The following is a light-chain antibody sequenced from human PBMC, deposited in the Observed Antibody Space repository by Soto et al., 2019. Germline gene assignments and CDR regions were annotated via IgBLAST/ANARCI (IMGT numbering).Light chain of an antibody. J-gene: IGLJ3*02. CDR2: DVS. CDR3: SSYTSSNTRVV. CDR1: SSDVGGYNY. V-gene: IGLV2-14*01. Sequence: SVLTQPASVSGSPGQSITISCTGTSSDVGGYNYVSWYQQHPGKAPKLVIYDVSNRPSGVSNRFSGSKSGNTASLTISGLQAEDEADYYCSSYTSSNTRVVFGGGTKVTVL.